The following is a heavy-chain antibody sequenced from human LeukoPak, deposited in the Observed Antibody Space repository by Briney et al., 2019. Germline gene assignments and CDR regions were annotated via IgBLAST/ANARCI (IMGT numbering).Heavy chain of an antibody. Sequence: KTSETLSLTCTVSGGYISSYYWSWIRQPPGKGLEWIGYIYYSGSTNYNPSLKSRVTISVDTSKNQFSLKLSSVTAADTAVYYCARGEPSITIFGVVIPRYMDVWGKGTTVTVSS. J-gene: IGHJ6*03. CDR2: IYYSGST. V-gene: IGHV4-59*01. D-gene: IGHD3-3*01. CDR1: GGYISSYY. CDR3: ARGEPSITIFGVVIPRYMDV.